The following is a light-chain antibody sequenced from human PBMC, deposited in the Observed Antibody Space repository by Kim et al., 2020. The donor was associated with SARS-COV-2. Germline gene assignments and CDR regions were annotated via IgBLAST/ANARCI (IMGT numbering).Light chain of an antibody. CDR1: QSVSSSY. Sequence: SLAPGERATRSCRASQSVSSSYLAWYQQKPGQAPRLLIYGASSRATGIPDRFSGSGSGTDFTLTISRLDPEDFAVYYCQQYGNSPTFGQGTKLEI. V-gene: IGKV3-20*01. J-gene: IGKJ2*01. CDR2: GAS. CDR3: QQYGNSPT.